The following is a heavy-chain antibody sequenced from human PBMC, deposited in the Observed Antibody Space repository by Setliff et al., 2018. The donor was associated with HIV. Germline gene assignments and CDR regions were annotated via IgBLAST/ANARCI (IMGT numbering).Heavy chain of an antibody. CDR1: GFTFSTFS. CDR3: ARVRPLGYCSTGACPPDY. D-gene: IGHD2-8*01. J-gene: IGHJ4*02. CDR2: ITSRSADI. Sequence: GGSLRLSCAASGFTFSTFSMSWVRQAPGKGLEWVSSITSRSADIYYADSVRGRFTISRDNARNSLVLQMNSLRADDTAVYYCARVRPLGYCSTGACPPDYWGQGTLVTVS. V-gene: IGHV3-21*01.